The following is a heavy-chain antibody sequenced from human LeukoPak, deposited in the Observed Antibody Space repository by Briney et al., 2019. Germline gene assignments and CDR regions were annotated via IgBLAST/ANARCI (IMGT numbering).Heavy chain of an antibody. Sequence: SETLSLICTVFGGSISSSSYFWGWIRQPAGKGLEWIGSISHSGSTYYDPSLKSRITISVDTSKNQFSLKVRSVTAADTAVYYCARLKQLYYYGSGSPGPWFDPWGQGTLVTVSS. CDR3: ARLKQLYYYGSGSPGPWFDP. D-gene: IGHD3-10*01. V-gene: IGHV4-39*01. CDR2: ISHSGST. CDR1: GGSISSSSYF. J-gene: IGHJ5*02.